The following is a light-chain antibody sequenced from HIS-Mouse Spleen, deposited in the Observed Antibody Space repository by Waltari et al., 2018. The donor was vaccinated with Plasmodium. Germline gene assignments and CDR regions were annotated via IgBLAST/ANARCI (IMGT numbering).Light chain of an antibody. Sequence: DIQMTQSPSSLSASVGDRVTITCQASQDISNYLNWYQPKPGKAPKLLLYDASNLETGVPSRFSGSGSGTDFTFTISSLQPEDIATYYCQQYDNLPYTFGQGTKLEIK. CDR3: QQYDNLPYT. V-gene: IGKV1-33*01. J-gene: IGKJ2*01. CDR2: DAS. CDR1: QDISNY.